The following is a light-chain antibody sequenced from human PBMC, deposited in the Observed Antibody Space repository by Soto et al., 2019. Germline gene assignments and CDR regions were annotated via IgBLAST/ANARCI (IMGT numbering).Light chain of an antibody. Sequence: QSALTQPASVSGSPGQAITISCTGTSSDIGIYNYVSWYQQHPVKAPKLIISEVGDLTSGISNRFSGPKSAKTASLTVSGLQPDDGSDYYCGPFADSRARDYVFGRGTRVPVL. CDR2: EVG. J-gene: IGLJ1*01. V-gene: IGLV2-14*03. CDR1: SSDIGIYNY. CDR3: GPFADSRARDYV.